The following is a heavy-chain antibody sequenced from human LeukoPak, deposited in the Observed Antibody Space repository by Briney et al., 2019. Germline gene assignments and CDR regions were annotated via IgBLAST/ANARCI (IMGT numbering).Heavy chain of an antibody. V-gene: IGHV3-21*04. CDR2: ISSNRSYI. Sequence: GGSLRLSCAASGFTFSSYSMNWVRQAPGKGLEWVSFISSNRSYIYYADSVKGRFTISRDNAKNSLYLQMNSLRAEDTAVYYCAKGASQWLASFDYWGQGTLVTVSS. J-gene: IGHJ4*02. D-gene: IGHD6-19*01. CDR3: AKGASQWLASFDY. CDR1: GFTFSSYS.